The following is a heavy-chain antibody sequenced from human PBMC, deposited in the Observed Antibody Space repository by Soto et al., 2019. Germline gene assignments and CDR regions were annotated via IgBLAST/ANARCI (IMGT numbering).Heavy chain of an antibody. CDR1: GYTFTSYA. D-gene: IGHD1-20*01. CDR2: INAGNGNT. CDR3: ARGITLPTPLDY. J-gene: IGHJ4*02. V-gene: IGHV1-3*01. Sequence: ASVKVSCKASGYTFTSYAMQWVRQAPGQRLEWMGWINAGNGNTKYSQKFQGRVTITRDTSASTAYMELSSLRSEDTAVYYCARGITLPTPLDYWGQGTLVTVSS.